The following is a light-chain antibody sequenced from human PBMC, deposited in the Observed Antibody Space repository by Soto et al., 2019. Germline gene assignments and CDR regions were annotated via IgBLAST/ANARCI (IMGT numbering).Light chain of an antibody. V-gene: IGKV3-20*01. Sequence: EMALTQSPGTLSLSPGERATLSCRASQSVSSSYLAWYQQKPGQAPRLLIYGASSRATGIPDRFSGSGSGTDFTLTISRLESEDFAVYYCQQYGSSPPFTFGPGTKVDIK. CDR3: QQYGSSPPFT. CDR1: QSVSSSY. CDR2: GAS. J-gene: IGKJ3*01.